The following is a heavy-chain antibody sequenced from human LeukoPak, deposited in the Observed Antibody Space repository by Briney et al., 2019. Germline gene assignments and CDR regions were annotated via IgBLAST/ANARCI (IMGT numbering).Heavy chain of an antibody. CDR2: IYYRGGT. CDR1: GGSIGIYY. J-gene: IGHJ3*02. D-gene: IGHD5-24*01. V-gene: IGHV4-59*01. Sequence: NPSETLSLTCTVSGGSIGIYYWTWIRQAPGKGLEWIGYIYYRGGTNYNPSLMSRVTISVDTSKNQFSLKLSSVTAADTAVYYCARATDGYNSDAFDIWGQGTMVTVSS. CDR3: ARATDGYNSDAFDI.